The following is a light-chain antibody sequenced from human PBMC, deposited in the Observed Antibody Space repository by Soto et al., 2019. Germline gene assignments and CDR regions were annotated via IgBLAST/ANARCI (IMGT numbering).Light chain of an antibody. CDR1: QSLSSSF. V-gene: IGKV3-20*01. CDR2: GAS. J-gene: IGKJ4*01. CDR3: QRYNNWPLT. Sequence: EIVLTQSPGTLSLSPGDRATLSCRASQSLSSSFLAWYQQKPGQAPRLIIYGASSRAAGIPDRFSGSGSGTDFTLTINSLQSEDFAVYYCQRYNNWPLTFGGGSKVDIK.